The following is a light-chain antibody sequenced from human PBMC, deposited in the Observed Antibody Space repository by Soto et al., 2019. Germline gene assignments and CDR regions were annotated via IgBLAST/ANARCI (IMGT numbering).Light chain of an antibody. CDR2: DTS. Sequence: EIVMTPSPANLSVSHVDGDTLSCRASQGIGDTLAWYQQKPGQTPRLLIYDTSIRATGVPARFSGSRSGAEFTLTTSSLQSEDFAVYYCQQRYRWPPITFGQGTRVEI. CDR1: QGIGDT. J-gene: IGKJ5*01. V-gene: IGKV3-15*01. CDR3: QQRYRWPPIT.